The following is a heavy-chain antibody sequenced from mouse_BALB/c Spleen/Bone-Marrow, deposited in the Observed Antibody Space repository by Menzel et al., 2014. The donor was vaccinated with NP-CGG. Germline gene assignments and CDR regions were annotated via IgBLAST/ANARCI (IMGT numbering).Heavy chain of an antibody. V-gene: IGHV5-4*02. CDR1: GFTFSDYY. D-gene: IGHD1-1*01. Sequence: EVQLQQSGGGLVKPGGSLKLSCAASGFTFSDYYMYWVRQTPEKGLEWVATISDGGSYTYYPDSVKGRFTISRDNAKNSLYLQMTSLKSEDTAMYYCASDSYYYGSSYWYFDVWGAGTTVTVSS. CDR3: ASDSYYYGSSYWYFDV. J-gene: IGHJ1*01. CDR2: ISDGGSYT.